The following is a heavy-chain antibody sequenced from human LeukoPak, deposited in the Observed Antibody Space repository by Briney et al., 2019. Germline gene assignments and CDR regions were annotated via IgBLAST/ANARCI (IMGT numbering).Heavy chain of an antibody. J-gene: IGHJ4*02. CDR1: GFTFSSYA. D-gene: IGHD6-6*01. V-gene: IGHV3-30-3*01. CDR2: ISYDGSNK. Sequence: GGSLRLSCAASGFTFSSYAMHWVRQAPGKGLEWVAVISYDGSNKYYADSVKGRFTISRDNSKNTLYLQMNSLRAEDTAVYYCARSIAARRGLGDYWGQGTLVTVSS. CDR3: ARSIAARRGLGDY.